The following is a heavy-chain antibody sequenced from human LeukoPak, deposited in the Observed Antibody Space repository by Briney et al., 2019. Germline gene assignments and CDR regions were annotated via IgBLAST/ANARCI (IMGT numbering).Heavy chain of an antibody. Sequence: SETLSLTCTVSGGSISSYYWSWIRQPPGKGLEWIGYIYYSGSTNYNPSLKSRVTISVDTSKNHFCLKLSSVTAEDTAVYYCARDGYNFLGEFVVDYWGQGTLVTVSS. CDR2: IYYSGST. J-gene: IGHJ4*02. CDR1: GGSISSYY. D-gene: IGHD5-24*01. V-gene: IGHV4-59*01. CDR3: ARDGYNFLGEFVVDY.